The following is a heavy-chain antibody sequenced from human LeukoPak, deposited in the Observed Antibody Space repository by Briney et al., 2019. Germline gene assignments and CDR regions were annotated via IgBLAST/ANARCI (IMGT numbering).Heavy chain of an antibody. Sequence: ASVKVSCKASGYTVTGYHIHWVRQAPGQGLEWMGIIIPSGGSTSYAQKLQGRVTMTSDTSTSTAYMELSSLKSEDTAVYYCARDGGDGSGYYYYDYWGQGTLVTVSS. J-gene: IGHJ4*02. CDR1: GYTVTGYH. V-gene: IGHV1-46*04. CDR3: ARDGGDGSGYYYYDY. D-gene: IGHD3-22*01. CDR2: IIPSGGST.